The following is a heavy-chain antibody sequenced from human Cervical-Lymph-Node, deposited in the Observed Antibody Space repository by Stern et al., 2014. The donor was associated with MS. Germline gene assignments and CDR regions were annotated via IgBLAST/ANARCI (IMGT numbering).Heavy chain of an antibody. Sequence: EDQLVESGGGLVQTGGSLRLSCEGSGFTFSDYSINWARQAPGKGPELISSISRSGDVYYSDSVKGRFTISRDNVKNSLYLYMNGLRDEDTAVYYCATLDYWGQGALVTVSS. CDR1: GFTFSDYS. V-gene: IGHV3-48*02. CDR2: ISRSGDV. J-gene: IGHJ4*02. CDR3: ATLDY.